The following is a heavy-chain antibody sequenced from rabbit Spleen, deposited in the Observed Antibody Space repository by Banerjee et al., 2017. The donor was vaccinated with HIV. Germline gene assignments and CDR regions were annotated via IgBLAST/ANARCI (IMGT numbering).Heavy chain of an antibody. D-gene: IGHD6-1*01. J-gene: IGHJ3*01. V-gene: IGHV1S40*01. Sequence: QSLEESGGDLVKPGTSLTLTCIASGVSFSGDSYMCWVRQAPGKGLEWIACIDTGSSGFTYSATWAKGRFTCSKTSSTTVTLQMTSLTAADTATYFCARGIAYGYAGDAYPPYAMDLWGPGTLVTVS. CDR1: GVSFSGDSY. CDR2: IDTGSSGFT. CDR3: ARGIAYGYAGDAYPPYAMDL.